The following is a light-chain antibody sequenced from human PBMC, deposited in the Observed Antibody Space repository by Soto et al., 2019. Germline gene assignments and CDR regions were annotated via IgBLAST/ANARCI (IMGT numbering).Light chain of an antibody. V-gene: IGLV2-23*01. CDR2: EGS. CDR3: CSYAGSSTYA. CDR1: SSDVGGYNY. J-gene: IGLJ1*01. Sequence: ALTQPASVSGSPGQSITISCTGTSSDVGGYNYVSWFQQHPGKAPKLMIYEGSKRPSGVSNRFSGSKSGNTASLTISGLQAEDEADYYCCSYAGSSTYAFGTGTKVTVL.